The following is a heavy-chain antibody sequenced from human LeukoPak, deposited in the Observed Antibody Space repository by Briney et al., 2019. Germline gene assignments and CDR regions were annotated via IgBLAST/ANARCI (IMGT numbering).Heavy chain of an antibody. D-gene: IGHD2-2*01. V-gene: IGHV1-8*01. CDR2: MNPNSGNT. CDR1: GYTFTSYD. Sequence: GASVTVSCKASGYTFTSYDINWVRQATGQGLEWMGWMNPNSGNTGYAQKFQGRVTMTRNTSISTAYMELSSLRSEDTAVYYCARLAYCSSTSCRRGYYFDYWGQGTLVTVSS. J-gene: IGHJ4*02. CDR3: ARLAYCSSTSCRRGYYFDY.